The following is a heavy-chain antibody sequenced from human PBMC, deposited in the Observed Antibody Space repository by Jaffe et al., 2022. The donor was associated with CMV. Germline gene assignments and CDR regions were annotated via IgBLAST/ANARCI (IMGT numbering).Heavy chain of an antibody. CDR1: GGTFSSYA. J-gene: IGHJ4*02. CDR3: ARDLRIYDSSGYSDY. D-gene: IGHD3-22*01. Sequence: QVQLVQSGAEVKKPGSSVKVSCKASGGTFSSYAISWVRQAPGQGLEWMGRIIPILGIANYAQKFQGRVTITADKSTSTAYMELSSLRSEDTAVYYCARDLRIYDSSGYSDYWGQGTLVTVSS. V-gene: IGHV1-69*09. CDR2: IIPILGIA.